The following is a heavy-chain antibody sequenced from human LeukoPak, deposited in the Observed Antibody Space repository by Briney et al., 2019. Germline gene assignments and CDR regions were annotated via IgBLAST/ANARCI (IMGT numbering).Heavy chain of an antibody. D-gene: IGHD5-18*01. CDR1: GGSISSSSYY. CDR2: INHSGST. J-gene: IGHJ2*01. V-gene: IGHV4-39*07. Sequence: PSETLSLTCTVSGGSISSSSYYWGWIRQPPGKGLEWIGEINHSGSTNYNPSLKSRVTISVDTSKNQFSLKLSSVTAADTAVYYCARRRIQLWDPGYFDLWGRGTLVTVSS. CDR3: ARRRIQLWDPGYFDL.